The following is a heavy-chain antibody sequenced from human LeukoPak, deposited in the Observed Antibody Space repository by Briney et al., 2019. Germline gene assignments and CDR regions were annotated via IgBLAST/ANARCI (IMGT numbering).Heavy chain of an antibody. CDR3: ARDFIATGGSGSIYNWFDP. CDR1: GFTFSSYG. V-gene: IGHV3-30*03. J-gene: IGHJ5*02. CDR2: ISYDGSNK. D-gene: IGHD6-13*01. Sequence: PGGSLRLSCAASGFTFSSYGMHWVRQAPGKGLEWVAVISYDGSNKYYADSVKGRFTISRDNSKNTLYLQMNSLRDEDTAVYYCARDFIATGGSGSIYNWFDPWGQGTLVTVSS.